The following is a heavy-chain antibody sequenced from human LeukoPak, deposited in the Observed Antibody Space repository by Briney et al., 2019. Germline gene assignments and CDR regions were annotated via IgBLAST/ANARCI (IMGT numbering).Heavy chain of an antibody. Sequence: GGSLRLSCAASGFTFGYYGMSWVRQAPGKGLEWVSSISGSGDATYYADSVKGRFTISRDSSKNTLYLQMNSLRAEDTAVYYCAKDQSGSGWAQDYWGQGTLVTVSS. CDR1: GFTFGYYG. J-gene: IGHJ4*02. CDR3: AKDQSGSGWAQDY. D-gene: IGHD6-19*01. CDR2: ISGSGDAT. V-gene: IGHV3-23*01.